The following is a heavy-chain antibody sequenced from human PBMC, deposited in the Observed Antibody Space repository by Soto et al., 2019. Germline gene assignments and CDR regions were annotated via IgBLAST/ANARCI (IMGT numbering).Heavy chain of an antibody. CDR1: GFNLSDDY. D-gene: IGHD3-22*01. CDR2: SRDKAQGYST. V-gene: IGHV3-72*01. Sequence: PGVSLRLSCARSGFNLSDDYIDWVRQSAGKGLEWVGRSRDKAQGYSTAYAASVKGRFTTSRDESKKSVYLQMNSLKTEDTAVYYCVRATYFSDSSGYTRCFDSWGQGTLVTVSS. J-gene: IGHJ4*02. CDR3: VRATYFSDSSGYTRCFDS.